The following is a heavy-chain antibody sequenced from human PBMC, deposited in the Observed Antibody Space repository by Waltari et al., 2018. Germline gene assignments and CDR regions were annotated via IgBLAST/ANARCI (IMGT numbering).Heavy chain of an antibody. D-gene: IGHD6-13*01. CDR2: INGDGSGT. CDR1: GFTLNPYW. CDR3: ARDGAGDIDLDN. J-gene: IGHJ4*02. V-gene: IGHV3-74*03. Sequence: EVQLVESGGGLIQPGGSLRLPCADSGFTLNPYWMHWVRQVPGKGLVWVSRINGDGSGTMYADSVKGRFTISRDNAKNTFYLQMNSLRVEDTAVYYCARDGAGDIDLDNWGQGTLVTVSS.